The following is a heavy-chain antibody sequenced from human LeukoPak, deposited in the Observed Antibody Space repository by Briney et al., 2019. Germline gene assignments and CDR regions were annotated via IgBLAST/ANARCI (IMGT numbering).Heavy chain of an antibody. CDR3: AREGWLERHFGSFDY. CDR2: VFNSGST. D-gene: IGHD1-1*01. V-gene: IGHV4-59*01. CDR1: GGSISSYY. Sequence: PSETLSLTCTVSGGSISSYYWSWIRQPPGKGLEWIGYVFNSGSTNYNPSLKSRVTISVDTSKDQFSLKLNSLSAADTAVYYCAREGWLERHFGSFDYWGQGTLVTVSS. J-gene: IGHJ4*02.